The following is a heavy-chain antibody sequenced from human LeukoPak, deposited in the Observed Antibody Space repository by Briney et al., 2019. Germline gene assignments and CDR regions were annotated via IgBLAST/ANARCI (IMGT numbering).Heavy chain of an antibody. D-gene: IGHD3/OR15-3a*01. CDR1: GFTFSSYS. V-gene: IGHV3-21*01. CDR2: ISSSSSYI. Sequence: GGSLRLSCAASGFTFSSYSMNWVRQAPGKGLEWVSSISSSSSYIYYADSVKGRFTISRDNAKNSLYLQMNSLRAEDTAVYYCVRGLGLNYYYYMDAWGKGTTVTASS. J-gene: IGHJ6*03. CDR3: VRGLGLNYYYYMDA.